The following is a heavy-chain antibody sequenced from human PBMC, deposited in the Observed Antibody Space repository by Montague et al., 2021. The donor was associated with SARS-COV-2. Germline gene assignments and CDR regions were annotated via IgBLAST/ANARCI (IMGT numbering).Heavy chain of an antibody. D-gene: IGHD2-15*01. CDR2: VYHSGIT. CDR1: GASITDFY. CDR3: ARITEVVPFDF. J-gene: IGHJ4*02. Sequence: SETLSLTCTVSGASITDFYWSWIRQPPGKGLEWIGYVYHSGITNYNPSLKSRVTISIDTPKSRFSLNLRSVTAADTAVYFCARITEVVPFDFWGQGTLVSVSS. V-gene: IGHV4-59*01.